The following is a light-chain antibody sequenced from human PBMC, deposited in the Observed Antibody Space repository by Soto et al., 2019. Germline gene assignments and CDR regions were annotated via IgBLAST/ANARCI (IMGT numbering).Light chain of an antibody. V-gene: IGKV1-39*01. CDR2: AAS. J-gene: IGKJ1*01. CDR3: QQSYSTPPK. Sequence: DIQMTQSPSSLSASVGDRVTITCRASQSISSYLNRYQQKPGKAPKLLIYAASSLQSGVPSRFSGSGSGTDFTLTISSLQPEDFATYYCQQSYSTPPKFGQGTKVDIK. CDR1: QSISSY.